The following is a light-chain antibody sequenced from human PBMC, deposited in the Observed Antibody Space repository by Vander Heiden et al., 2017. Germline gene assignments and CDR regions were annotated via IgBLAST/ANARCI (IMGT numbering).Light chain of an antibody. J-gene: IGKJ5*01. CDR3: RQALQTLIT. CDR1: QSVLHSNGYNY. Sequence: DIVMTQSPRSLPVTTGEQASISCRSSQSVLHSNGYNYLDWYLQKPGQSPQLLIYLGSHRASGVPDRFSGSGSGTDFTLEISRVEAEDVGVCYCRQALQTLITFGQGTRLEIK. V-gene: IGKV2-28*01. CDR2: LGS.